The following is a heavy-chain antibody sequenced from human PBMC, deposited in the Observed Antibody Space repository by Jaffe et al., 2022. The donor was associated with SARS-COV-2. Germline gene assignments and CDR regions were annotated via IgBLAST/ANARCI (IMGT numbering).Heavy chain of an antibody. J-gene: IGHJ4*02. Sequence: EVQLLESGGSLVQPGGSLRLSCTASGFPFHSFALNWVRQAPRKGFEWVSVISGSGESTYYADSVKGRFTISRDNSKNTLYLQMNSLTVDDTAVYYCAKGSGGYCSGGSCWLDFWGQGTLVTVSS. CDR3: AKGSGGYCSGGSCWLDF. D-gene: IGHD2-15*01. CDR1: GFPFHSFA. V-gene: IGHV3-23*01. CDR2: ISGSGEST.